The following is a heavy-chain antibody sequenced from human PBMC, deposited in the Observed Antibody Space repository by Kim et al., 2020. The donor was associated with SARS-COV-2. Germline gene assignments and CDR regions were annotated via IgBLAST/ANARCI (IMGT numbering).Heavy chain of an antibody. CDR3: ARGQGVSFYYYGMDV. CDR2: INPNSGGT. V-gene: IGHV1-2*06. Sequence: ASVKVSCKASGYTFTDYYMHWVRQAPGQGLEWMGRINPNSGGTNYAQKFQGRVTMTRDTSITTAYMEVSSLRSDDTAMYYCARGQGVSFYYYGMDVWGQGTTVTVPS. CDR1: GYTFTDYY. J-gene: IGHJ6*02.